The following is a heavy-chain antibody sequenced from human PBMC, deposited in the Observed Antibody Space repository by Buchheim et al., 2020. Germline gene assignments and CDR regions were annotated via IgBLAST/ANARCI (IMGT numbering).Heavy chain of an antibody. V-gene: IGHV3-30*18. Sequence: QVQLVESGGGVVQPGRSLRLSCAASGFTFSSYGMHWVRQAPGKGLEWEAVISYDGSNKYYADSVKGRFTISRENSKNTLYLQMNSLRAEDTAVYYCAKDQGGCYWYYFDYWGQGTL. CDR1: GFTFSSYG. CDR2: ISYDGSNK. CDR3: AKDQGGCYWYYFDY. D-gene: IGHD1-26*01. J-gene: IGHJ4*02.